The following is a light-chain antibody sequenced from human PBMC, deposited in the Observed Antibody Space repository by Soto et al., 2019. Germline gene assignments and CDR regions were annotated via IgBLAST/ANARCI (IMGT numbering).Light chain of an antibody. CDR2: KAS. J-gene: IGKJ1*01. V-gene: IGKV1-5*03. Sequence: DIQMTQSPSTLSGCVGDRVTITGRAGQTISSLLAWYQQKPGKAPKLLIYKASTLKSGLPSRSSGTGSGTEFTITVSRLQPEHFPTYYCLQDHDASWTFGQGPKVDTK. CDR3: LQDHDASWT. CDR1: QTISSL.